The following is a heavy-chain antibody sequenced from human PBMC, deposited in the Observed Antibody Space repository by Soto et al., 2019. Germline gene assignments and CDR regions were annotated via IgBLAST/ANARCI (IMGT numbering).Heavy chain of an antibody. CDR3: ARLGGYVSVGYYYLWDS. CDR2: INYSGTT. CDR1: DGSMNSDSYY. J-gene: IGHJ4*02. V-gene: IGHV4-39*01. D-gene: IGHD3-22*01. Sequence: QLQLQESGPGLVKPSETLSLTCSVSDGSMNSDSYYWGWIRQPPGKGLEWMGVINYSGTTFHNVSLNIRVTMSVESSRNQLSLKLTSVTAADTAVYYCARLGGYVSVGYYYLWDSWGQGTLVTVSS.